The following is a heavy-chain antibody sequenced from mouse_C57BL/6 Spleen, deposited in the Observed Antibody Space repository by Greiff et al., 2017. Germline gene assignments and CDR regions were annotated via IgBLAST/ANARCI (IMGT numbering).Heavy chain of an antibody. J-gene: IGHJ3*01. CDR2: IYPRDGST. Sequence: VQVVESGPELVKPGASVKLSCKASGYTFTSYDINWVKQRPGPGLEWIGWIYPRDGSTKYNEKFKGKATLTVDTSSSTAYMELHSLTSEDSAVYFCAYGYYEGFAYWGQGTLVTVSA. D-gene: IGHD2-3*01. CDR1: GYTFTSYD. V-gene: IGHV1-85*01. CDR3: AYGYYEGFAY.